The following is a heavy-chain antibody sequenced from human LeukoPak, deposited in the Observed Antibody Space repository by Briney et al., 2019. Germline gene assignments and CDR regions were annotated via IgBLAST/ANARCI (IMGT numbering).Heavy chain of an antibody. CDR2: ISYDGSNK. CDR3: AREREGYSSGWYD. Sequence: GRSLRLSCAASGFTFSSYAMHWVRQAPGKGLEWVAVISYDGSNKYYADSVKGRFTISRDNSKNTLYLQMNSLRAEDTAVYYCAREREGYSSGWYDWGQGTLVTVSS. D-gene: IGHD6-19*01. J-gene: IGHJ4*02. CDR1: GFTFSSYA. V-gene: IGHV3-30*04.